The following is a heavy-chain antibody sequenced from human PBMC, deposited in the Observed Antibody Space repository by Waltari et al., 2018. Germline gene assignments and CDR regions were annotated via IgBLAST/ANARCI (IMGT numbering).Heavy chain of an antibody. V-gene: IGHV1-18*01. Sequence: GAEVKKPGASVEVSCKASGYTFTSYGISWVRQAPGQGLEWMGWNSTSNINTNYAQKFQGRLTMTTDSSTTTAYMELRSLRSDYAAVYYCVRDKDHFWSDYYNWFDLWGQGTLVTVS. CDR2: NSTSNINT. J-gene: IGHJ5*02. CDR3: VRDKDHFWSDYYNWFDL. D-gene: IGHD3-3*02. CDR1: GYTFTSYG.